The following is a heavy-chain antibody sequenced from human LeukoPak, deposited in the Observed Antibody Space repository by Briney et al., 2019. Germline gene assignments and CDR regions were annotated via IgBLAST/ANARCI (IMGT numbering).Heavy chain of an antibody. D-gene: IGHD1-14*01. CDR1: GFTFSIYS. CDR3: VRDYRCYFDY. V-gene: IGHV3-48*02. CDR2: ISGGSDST. Sequence: PGGSLRLSCAASGFTFSIYSMNWVRQAPGKGPEWVSYISGGSDSTYYADSVKGRFTISRDNGKNSLYLQMNSLRDEDTAVYYCVRDYRCYFDYWGQGTLVTVSS. J-gene: IGHJ4*02.